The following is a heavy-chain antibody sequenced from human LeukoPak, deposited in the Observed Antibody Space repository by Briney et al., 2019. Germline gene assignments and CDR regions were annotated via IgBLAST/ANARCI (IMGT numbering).Heavy chain of an antibody. V-gene: IGHV1-69*04. CDR2: IIPILGIA. CDR1: GGTFSSYA. D-gene: IGHD6-13*01. Sequence: SVKVSCKASGGTFSSYAISWVRQAPGQGLEWMGRIIPILGIANYAQKFQGRVTITADKSTSTAYMELSSLRSEDTAVYYCARDTSSSWSYNWFDPWGQGTLVTVSS. J-gene: IGHJ5*02. CDR3: ARDTSSSWSYNWFDP.